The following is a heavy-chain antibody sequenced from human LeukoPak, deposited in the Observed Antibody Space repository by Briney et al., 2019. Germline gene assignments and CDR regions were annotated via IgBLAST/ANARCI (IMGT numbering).Heavy chain of an antibody. Sequence: PSETLSFTCTVSGGSISSGDYYWSWIRQPPGKGLEWIGYIYYSGSTYYNPSLKSRVTISVDTSKNQFPLKLSSVTAADTAVYYCARDGRLWSAVDYWGQGTLVTVSS. CDR2: IYYSGST. CDR1: GGSISSGDYY. D-gene: IGHD5-18*01. V-gene: IGHV4-30-4*01. J-gene: IGHJ4*02. CDR3: ARDGRLWSAVDY.